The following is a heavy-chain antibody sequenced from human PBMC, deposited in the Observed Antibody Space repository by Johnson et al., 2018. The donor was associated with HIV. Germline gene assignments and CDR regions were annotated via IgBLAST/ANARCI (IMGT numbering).Heavy chain of an antibody. V-gene: IGHV3-30-3*01. CDR1: GFTFSSYA. CDR3: ARGLGLQQIDI. Sequence: QVQLVESGGTVVRPGGSLRLSCAASGFTFSSYAIHWVRQAPGKGLEWLALLSYDGINKYYADSVKGRFTISRDNSKNTLYLQMNRLRADDTAVYYCARGLGLQQIDIWGQGTMVTVSS. J-gene: IGHJ3*02. CDR2: LSYDGINK. D-gene: IGHD3-16*01.